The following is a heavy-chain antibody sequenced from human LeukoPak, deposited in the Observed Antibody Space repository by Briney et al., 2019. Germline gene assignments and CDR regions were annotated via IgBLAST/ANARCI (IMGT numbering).Heavy chain of an antibody. Sequence: ASVKVSCKASGYTFTGYYMHWVRQAPGQGLEWMGWINPIIVGTNYAQKFQGRVTMTRDTSISTAYMELSRLRSDDTAVYYCARIDILTGYNLLFDYWGQGTLVPASS. CDR1: GYTFTGYY. J-gene: IGHJ4*02. CDR2: INPIIVGT. V-gene: IGHV1-2*02. D-gene: IGHD3-9*01. CDR3: ARIDILTGYNLLFDY.